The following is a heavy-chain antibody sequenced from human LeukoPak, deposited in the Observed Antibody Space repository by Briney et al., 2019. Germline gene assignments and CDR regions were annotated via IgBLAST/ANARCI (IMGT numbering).Heavy chain of an antibody. CDR3: ARECLGTLNY. CDR1: GGSFSGYY. D-gene: IGHD3-10*01. CDR2: INHSGST. V-gene: IGHV4-34*01. J-gene: IGHJ4*02. Sequence: SETLSLTCAVYGGSFSGYYWSWILQPPGKGLEWIGEINHSGSTNYNPSLKSRVTISVDTSKNQFSLKLSSVTAADTAVYYCARECLGTLNYWGQGTLVTVSS.